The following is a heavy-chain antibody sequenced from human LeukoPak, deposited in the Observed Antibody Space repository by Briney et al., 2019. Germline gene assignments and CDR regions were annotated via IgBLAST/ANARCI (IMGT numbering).Heavy chain of an antibody. D-gene: IGHD2-21*01. V-gene: IGHV3-30*02. Sequence: GGSLRLSCAASGFDFSNYAMYWVRQAPGKGLEWVTFIRYDGNTKYYADSVKGRFTISRDNSKNTLYLQMNSLRAEDTAVYYCARDFFPIVDSTWYEIGYWGQGTLVTVSS. CDR3: ARDFFPIVDSTWYEIGY. CDR2: IRYDGNTK. CDR1: GFDFSNYA. J-gene: IGHJ4*02.